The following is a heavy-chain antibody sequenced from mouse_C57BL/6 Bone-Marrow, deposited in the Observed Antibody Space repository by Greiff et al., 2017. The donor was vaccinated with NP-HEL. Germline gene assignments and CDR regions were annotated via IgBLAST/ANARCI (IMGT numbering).Heavy chain of an antibody. Sequence: EVNLVESRGDLVKPGGSLKLSCAASGFTFSSYGMSWVRQTPDKRLEWVATISSGGSYTYYPDSVKGRFTISRDNAKNTLYLQMSSLKSEDTAMYYCASPYDYDVAWFAYWGQGTMVTVSA. CDR1: GFTFSSYG. V-gene: IGHV5-6*01. D-gene: IGHD2-4*01. CDR3: ASPYDYDVAWFAY. CDR2: ISSGGSYT. J-gene: IGHJ3*01.